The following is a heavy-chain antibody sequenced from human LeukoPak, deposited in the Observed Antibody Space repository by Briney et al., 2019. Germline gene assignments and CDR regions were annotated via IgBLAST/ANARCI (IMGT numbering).Heavy chain of an antibody. V-gene: IGHV1-18*01. CDR2: ISAYNGNT. J-gene: IGHJ3*02. CDR1: GYTFTSYG. Sequence: ASVKVSCKASGYTFTSYGISWVRQAPGQGLEWMGWISAYNGNTNYAQKLQGRVTMTTDTSTSTAYMELRSLRSVDTAVYYCARPSYYYDSSGYPALDAFDIWGQGTMVTVSS. D-gene: IGHD3-22*01. CDR3: ARPSYYYDSSGYPALDAFDI.